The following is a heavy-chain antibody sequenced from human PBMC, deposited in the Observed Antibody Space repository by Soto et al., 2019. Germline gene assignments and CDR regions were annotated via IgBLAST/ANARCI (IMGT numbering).Heavy chain of an antibody. CDR1: GFTFSSYA. CDR2: ISYDGSNK. CDR3: ARDGIVLMVYPDY. V-gene: IGHV3-30-3*01. D-gene: IGHD2-8*01. J-gene: IGHJ4*02. Sequence: GGSLRLSCAASGFTFSSYAMYWVRQAPGKGLEWVAVISYDGSNKYYADSVKGRFTISRDNSKNTLYLQMNSLRAEDTAVYYCARDGIVLMVYPDYWGQGTLVTVSS.